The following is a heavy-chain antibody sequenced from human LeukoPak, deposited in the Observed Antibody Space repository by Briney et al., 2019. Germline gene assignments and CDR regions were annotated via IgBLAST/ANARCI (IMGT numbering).Heavy chain of an antibody. CDR2: VYYTGST. CDR3: ARGLYDTSGYHFDY. CDR1: GGSISSDSYY. V-gene: IGHV4-31*03. Sequence: SETLSLTCTVSGGSISSDSYYWSWIRQRPGLGLEWIGYVYYTGSTYYNPSLRSRISLSLDTSEKQISLRLTSVTATDSAVYYCARGLYDTSGYHFDYWGQGILVTVSS. J-gene: IGHJ4*02. D-gene: IGHD3-22*01.